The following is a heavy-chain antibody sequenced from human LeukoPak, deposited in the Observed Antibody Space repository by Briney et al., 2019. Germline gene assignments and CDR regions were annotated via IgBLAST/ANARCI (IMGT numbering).Heavy chain of an antibody. Sequence: ASVNVSCKASGYTFTGYYMHWVRQAPGQGLEWMGWINPNSGGTNYAQKFQGRVTVTRDTSISTAYMELSRLRSDDTAVYYCAREVEMATLREAYYFDYWGQGTLVTVSS. V-gene: IGHV1-2*02. D-gene: IGHD5-24*01. CDR1: GYTFTGYY. CDR2: INPNSGGT. J-gene: IGHJ4*02. CDR3: AREVEMATLREAYYFDY.